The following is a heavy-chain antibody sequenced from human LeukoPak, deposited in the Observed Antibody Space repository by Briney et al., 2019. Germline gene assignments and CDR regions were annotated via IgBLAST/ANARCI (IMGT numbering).Heavy chain of an antibody. CDR1: GYTFTSYG. J-gene: IGHJ4*02. V-gene: IGHV1-46*01. D-gene: IGHD3-22*01. Sequence: GASVKVSCTASGYTFTSYGISWVRQAPGQGLEWVGIFNPSGDSTTYAQKFQGRLTMTRDTSTSTVYMELSRLRSEDTAVYYCARGYYYDSSGYYLPDYWGQGTLVTVSS. CDR3: ARGYYYDSSGYYLPDY. CDR2: FNPSGDST.